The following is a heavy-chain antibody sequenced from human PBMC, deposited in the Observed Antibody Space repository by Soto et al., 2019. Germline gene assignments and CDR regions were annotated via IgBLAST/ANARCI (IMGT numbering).Heavy chain of an antibody. CDR1: SFTFGDYY. V-gene: IGHV3-72*01. CDR3: VRARRVGGTSHFDY. CDR2: IRNKANRYTT. J-gene: IGHJ4*02. D-gene: IGHD1-26*01. Sequence: PGGPLTLYCAATSFTFGDYYMDWVRETTGKGLEWVGRIRNKANRYTTEYAASVKGRFTISRDDLKNSLYLQMDSLKTEDTAVYYCVRARRVGGTSHFDYWGQGT.